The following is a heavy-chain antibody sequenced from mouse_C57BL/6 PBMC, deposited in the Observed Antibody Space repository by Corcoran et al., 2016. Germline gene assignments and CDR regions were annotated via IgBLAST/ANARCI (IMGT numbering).Heavy chain of an antibody. V-gene: IGHV1-49*01. CDR1: YFAFMASA. J-gene: IGHJ4*01. CDR3: ARSLGRGDYAMDY. D-gene: IGHD4-1*01. CDR2: FTMYSDAT. Sequence: QRELQQSGAELVRPGSSVKLSCEDSYFAFMASAMHWVKQRPGHGLEWIGSFTMYSDATEYSENFKGKATLTANTSSSTAYMELSSLTSEDSAVYYCARSLGRGDYAMDYWGQGTSVTVSS.